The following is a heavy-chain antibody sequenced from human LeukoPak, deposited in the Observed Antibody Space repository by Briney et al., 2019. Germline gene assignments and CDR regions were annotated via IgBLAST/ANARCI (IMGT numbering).Heavy chain of an antibody. J-gene: IGHJ2*01. CDR2: ISHSGST. CDR1: GGSISSGGYS. D-gene: IGHD6-13*01. V-gene: IGHV4-30-2*01. CDR3: ARYSSTWTYWYFDL. Sequence: SETLSLTCAVSGGSISSGGYSWSWIRQPPGKGLEWIGYISHSGSTYYSPSLKSRVTISVDRSKNQFSLELTSVTAADTAVYYCARYSSTWTYWYFDLWGRGTLVTVSS.